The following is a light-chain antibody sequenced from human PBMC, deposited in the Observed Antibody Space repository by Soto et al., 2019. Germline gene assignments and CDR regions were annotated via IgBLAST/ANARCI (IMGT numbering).Light chain of an antibody. Sequence: QSALTQPASVSGSPGQSITISCTGSSSDIGGYNYVSWYRQNPGKAPKLMIYEVTNRPSGVSNRFSGSKSGNTASLTISGLQAEDEADYYCSSFTSSTTWVFGGGTKVTVL. V-gene: IGLV2-14*01. CDR2: EVT. CDR3: SSFTSSTTWV. J-gene: IGLJ3*02. CDR1: SSDIGGYNY.